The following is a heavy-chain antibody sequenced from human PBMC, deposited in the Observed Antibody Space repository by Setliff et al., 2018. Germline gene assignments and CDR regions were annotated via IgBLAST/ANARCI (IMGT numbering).Heavy chain of an antibody. J-gene: IGHJ4*02. CDR1: GFTFSRYW. CDR2: IKEDGSEK. D-gene: IGHD3-16*01. Sequence: LRLSCVASGFTFSRYWMSWVRQAPGKGLEWVANIKEDGSEKYYGESVKGRFTMSRDNAKNSLYLQMNSLRAEDTAVYYCARGGGEYWGQGTLVTVSS. CDR3: ARGGGEY. V-gene: IGHV3-7*01.